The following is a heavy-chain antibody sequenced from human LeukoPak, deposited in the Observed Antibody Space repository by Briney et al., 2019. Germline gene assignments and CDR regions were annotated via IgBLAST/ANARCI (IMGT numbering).Heavy chain of an antibody. D-gene: IGHD2-15*01. CDR3: AREGGYCSGGSCYFVSPYYFDY. CDR1: GYTFTSYG. J-gene: IGHJ4*02. V-gene: IGHV1-69*05. Sequence: SVKVSCKASGYTFTSYGISWVRQAPGQGLEWMGGIIPIFGTANYAQKFQGRVTITTDESTSTAYMELSSLRSEDTAVYYCAREGGYCSGGSCYFVSPYYFDYWGQGTLVTVSS. CDR2: IIPIFGTA.